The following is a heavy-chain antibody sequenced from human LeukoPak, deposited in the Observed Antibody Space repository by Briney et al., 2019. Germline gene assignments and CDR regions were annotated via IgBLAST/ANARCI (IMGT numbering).Heavy chain of an antibody. V-gene: IGHV1-2*02. J-gene: IGHJ6*03. CDR3: ARDGDGIGYSSGWYYYYMDV. CDR1: GYTFTGYY. D-gene: IGHD6-25*01. CDR2: INPNSGGT. Sequence: ASVKVSCKASGYTFTGYYMHWVRQAPGQGLEWMGWINPNSGGTNYAQKFQGRVTMTRDTSISTAYMELSRLRSDDTAVYYCARDGDGIGYSSGWYYYYMDVWGKGTTVTVSS.